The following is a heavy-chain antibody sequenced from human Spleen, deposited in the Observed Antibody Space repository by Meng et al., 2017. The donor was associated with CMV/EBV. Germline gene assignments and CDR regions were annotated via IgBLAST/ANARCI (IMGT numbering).Heavy chain of an antibody. V-gene: IGHV3-30*02. D-gene: IGHD4-17*01. CDR1: GFNFNNYW. CDR3: ARALDHDYHDYYFDL. Sequence: GGSLRLSCVGSGFNFNNYWMNWVRQAPGKGLEWVAFIRYDGSNKYYADSVKGRFTISRDNSKNTLNLQMNSLGDEDTAIYYCARALDHDYHDYYFDLWGQGTLVTVSS. J-gene: IGHJ4*02. CDR2: IRYDGSNK.